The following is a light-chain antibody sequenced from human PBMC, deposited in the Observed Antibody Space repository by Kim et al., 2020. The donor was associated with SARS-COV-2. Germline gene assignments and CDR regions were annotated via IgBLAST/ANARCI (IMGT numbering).Light chain of an antibody. CDR3: QTWDTGIHV. Sequence: QLVLTQSPSASASLGASVKLTCTLSSGHSRNAIAWHQQQPERGPRYLMKLNSDGSHTKGDRIPDRFSCSSSGAERYLTISSLQSEDEADYYCQTWDTGIHVFGGGTQLTVL. CDR2: LNSDGSH. J-gene: IGLJ3*02. V-gene: IGLV4-69*01. CDR1: SGHSRNA.